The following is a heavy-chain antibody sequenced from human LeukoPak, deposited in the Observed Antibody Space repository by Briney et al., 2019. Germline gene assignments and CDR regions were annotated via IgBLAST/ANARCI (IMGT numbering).Heavy chain of an antibody. D-gene: IGHD3-10*01. CDR1: GGSFSGYY. CDR2: INHSGST. Sequence: PSETLSLTCAVYGGSFSGYYWSWIRQPPGKGLEWIGEINHSGSTNYNPSLKSRVTISVDTSKNQFSLKLSSVTAAATAVYYGARIYGGVFDYWGQGTLVTVSS. J-gene: IGHJ4*02. CDR3: ARIYGGVFDY. V-gene: IGHV4-34*01.